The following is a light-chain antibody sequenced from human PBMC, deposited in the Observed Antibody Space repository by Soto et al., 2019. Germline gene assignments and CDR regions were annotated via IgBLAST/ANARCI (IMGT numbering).Light chain of an antibody. V-gene: IGKV3-20*01. J-gene: IGKJ4*01. CDR1: QSVGRNY. Sequence: EIVLTQSPGTLSLSPGERATLSCRASQSVGRNYLAWYQQKPGQAPGLLIYTASRRATGIPDRFSDSGSGTDFTLTISRLEPEDFAVYYCQQYATSPLTFGGGTKVEIK. CDR2: TAS. CDR3: QQYATSPLT.